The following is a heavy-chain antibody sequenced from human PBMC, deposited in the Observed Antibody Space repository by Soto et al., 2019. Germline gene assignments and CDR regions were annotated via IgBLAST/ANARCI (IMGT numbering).Heavy chain of an antibody. D-gene: IGHD5-12*01. CDR3: ARGRVYSGDDHYYYFDMDV. Sequence: QVQLVQSGAEVKKPASSVKVSCKASGGTFNNYPITWVRQAPGEGLEWMGGSIPIFGTANYAQNFQGRVTIRVDESTSTAYMELSSLRSEDTAVYYCARGRVYSGDDHYYYFDMDVWGQGTTVTVSS. V-gene: IGHV1-69*01. CDR1: GGTFNNYP. CDR2: SIPIFGTA. J-gene: IGHJ6*02.